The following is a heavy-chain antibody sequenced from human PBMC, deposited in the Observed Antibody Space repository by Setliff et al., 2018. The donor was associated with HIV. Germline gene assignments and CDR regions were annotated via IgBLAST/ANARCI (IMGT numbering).Heavy chain of an antibody. CDR2: ILPLLGST. Sequence: ASVKVSCKASGGPFSTYTITWVRQAPGQGLEWIGGILPLLGSTNYAQKFQDRVTITADEFTNTAYMEWKSLTSGDTAVYYCAGDKGGMPEHHYLDYWGQGTLVTVSS. J-gene: IGHJ4*02. V-gene: IGHV1-69*13. CDR3: AGDKGGMPEHHYLDY. D-gene: IGHD3-16*01. CDR1: GGPFSTYT.